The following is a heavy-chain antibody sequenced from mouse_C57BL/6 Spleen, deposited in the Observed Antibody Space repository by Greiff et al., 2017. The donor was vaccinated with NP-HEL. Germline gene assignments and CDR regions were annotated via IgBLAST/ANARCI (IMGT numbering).Heavy chain of an antibody. D-gene: IGHD1-1*01. CDR1: GYTFTGYW. J-gene: IGHJ4*01. CDR3: ARTRNYGSSSLYAMDY. V-gene: IGHV1-9*01. Sequence: QVQLQQSGAELMKPGASVKLSCKATGYTFTGYWIEWVKQRPGHGLEWIGEILPGSGSTNYNEKFKGKATFTADTSSNTAYMQLSSLTTEDSAIYYGARTRNYGSSSLYAMDYWGQGTSVTVSS. CDR2: ILPGSGST.